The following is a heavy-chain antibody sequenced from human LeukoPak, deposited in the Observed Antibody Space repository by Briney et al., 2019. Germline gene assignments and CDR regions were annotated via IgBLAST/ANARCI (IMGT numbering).Heavy chain of an antibody. CDR1: GFTVSSNY. J-gene: IGHJ4*02. V-gene: IGHV3-53*01. Sequence: QTGGSLRLSCAASGFTVSSNYMSWVRQAPGEGLEWVSIIYSGGSTYYADSVKGRFTISRDNSKNTLYLQMNSLRAEDTAVYYCARGPTWAPAAIDYWGQGTLVTVSS. D-gene: IGHD2-2*01. CDR2: IYSGGST. CDR3: ARGPTWAPAAIDY.